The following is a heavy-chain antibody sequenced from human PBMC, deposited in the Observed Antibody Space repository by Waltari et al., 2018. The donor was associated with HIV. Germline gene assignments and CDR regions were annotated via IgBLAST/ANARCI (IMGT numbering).Heavy chain of an antibody. CDR2: IKQDGSDK. V-gene: IGHV3-7*01. CDR3: VRNGGSFDY. J-gene: IGHJ4*02. CDR1: GFTFDSLW. Sequence: EVQLVESGGGLVQPGGSLRLPCEASGFTFDSLWMSWIRQAPGKGLEWVANIKQDGSDKNYVDSVKGRFTISRDNAKNSLYLQMNSLRAEDTAVYYCVRNGGSFDYWGQGTLVTVSS. D-gene: IGHD1-26*01.